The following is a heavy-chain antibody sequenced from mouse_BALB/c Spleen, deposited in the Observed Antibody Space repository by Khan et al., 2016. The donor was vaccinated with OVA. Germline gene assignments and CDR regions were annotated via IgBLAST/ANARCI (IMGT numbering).Heavy chain of an antibody. CDR1: GYSITSDYA. CDR3: ARSGYEAWFAY. J-gene: IGHJ3*01. Sequence: VQLQESGPGLVKPSQSLSLTYTVTGYSITSDYAWNWIRQFPRNKLEWMGYISYSGSTSYNPSLKSRISITRDTSKNQFFLQLNSVTTEDTATYFCARSGYEAWFAYWGQGTLVTVSA. CDR2: ISYSGST. D-gene: IGHD2-14*01. V-gene: IGHV3-2*02.